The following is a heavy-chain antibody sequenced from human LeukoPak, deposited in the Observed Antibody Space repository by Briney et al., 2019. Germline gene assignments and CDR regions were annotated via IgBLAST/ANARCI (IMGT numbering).Heavy chain of an antibody. D-gene: IGHD5-12*01. V-gene: IGHV3-48*03. CDR3: ARGRVATISYYYYYMDV. CDR2: ISSSGSTI. CDR1: GFTFSSYE. Sequence: GGSLRLSCAASGFTFSSYEMNWVRQAPGKGLEWVPYISSSGSTIYYADSVKGRFTISRDNAKNSLYLQMNSLRAEDTAVYYCARGRVATISYYYYYMDVWGKGTTVTVSS. J-gene: IGHJ6*03.